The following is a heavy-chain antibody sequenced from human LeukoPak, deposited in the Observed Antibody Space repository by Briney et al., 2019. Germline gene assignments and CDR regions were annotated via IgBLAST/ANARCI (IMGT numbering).Heavy chain of an antibody. Sequence: SETLSLTCTVSGGSISGYYWTWIRQPPGKRLEWIGYIDDTGTTSYNSPLKSRVTISLDTSKNQFSLKLTSVTAADTALYFCGRDVHCRGGSCSTLWGQGTLVTVSS. D-gene: IGHD2-15*01. CDR2: IDDTGTT. J-gene: IGHJ4*02. CDR1: GGSISGYY. CDR3: GRDVHCRGGSCSTL. V-gene: IGHV4-59*01.